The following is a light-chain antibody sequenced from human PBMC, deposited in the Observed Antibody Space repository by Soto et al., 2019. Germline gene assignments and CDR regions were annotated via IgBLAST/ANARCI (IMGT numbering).Light chain of an antibody. J-gene: IGKJ3*01. Sequence: DIQMTQSPSTLSAYVGDRVTITCRASESVNTRLAWYQQKPGKAPNLLIYKASNLETGVPSRFSGSGSGTEFTLTINSLQPDDFATYYCQQYTSYLFTFGPGTTVEIK. CDR1: ESVNTR. CDR3: QQYTSYLFT. V-gene: IGKV1-5*03. CDR2: KAS.